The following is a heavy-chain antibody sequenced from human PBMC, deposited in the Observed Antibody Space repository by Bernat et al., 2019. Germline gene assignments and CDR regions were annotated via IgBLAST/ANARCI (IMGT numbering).Heavy chain of an antibody. D-gene: IGHD3-22*01. Sequence: QVQLVESGGGVVQPGGSLRLSCAASGFTFSSYGMHWVRQAPGKGLEWVAFIRYDGSNKYYADSVKGRFTISRDNSKNTLYLQMNSLRAEDTAVYYCAKDIYYYDSSGYSGVDYWCQGTLVTVSS. CDR1: GFTFSSYG. V-gene: IGHV3-30*02. CDR3: AKDIYYYDSSGYSGVDY. J-gene: IGHJ4*02. CDR2: IRYDGSNK.